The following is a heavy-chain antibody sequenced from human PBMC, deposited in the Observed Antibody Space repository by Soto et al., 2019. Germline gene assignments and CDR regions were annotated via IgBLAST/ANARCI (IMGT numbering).Heavy chain of an antibody. J-gene: IGHJ3*02. CDR1: GFTFSDYY. CDR3: ATGPSNYDYIWGSYRERGAFDI. Sequence: GGSLRLSCAASGFTFSDYYMTWIRQAPGKGLEWVSYISSSGTTIYYADSVKGRFTISRDNAMNSLYLQMNSLRAEDTAVYHCATGPSNYDYIWGSYRERGAFDIWGQGTLVTVSS. D-gene: IGHD3-16*02. CDR2: ISSSGTTI. V-gene: IGHV3-11*01.